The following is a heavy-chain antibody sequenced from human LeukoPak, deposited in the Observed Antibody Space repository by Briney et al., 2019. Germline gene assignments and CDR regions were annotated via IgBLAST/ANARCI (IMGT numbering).Heavy chain of an antibody. J-gene: IGHJ4*02. D-gene: IGHD3-22*01. CDR3: ARHYYDSSGYYYNFDY. CDR2: INHSGST. CDR1: GGSISSYY. Sequence: PSETLSLTCTVSGGSISSYYWNWIRQPPGKGLEWIGEINHSGSTNYNPSLKSRVTISVDTSKNQFSLKLTSVTAADTAVYYCARHYYDSSGYYYNFDYWGQGTLVTVSS. V-gene: IGHV4-34*01.